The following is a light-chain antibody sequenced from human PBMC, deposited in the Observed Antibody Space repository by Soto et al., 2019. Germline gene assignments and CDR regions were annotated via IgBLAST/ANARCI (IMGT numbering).Light chain of an antibody. CDR3: QKYNSAPWT. CDR2: DVS. Sequence: LTQSPAILLVTPGESASLSCKASQSVSDYLAWYPQTPGQAPRLFIYDVSKRATGIPARFSGSGSGTDFTLTISSLQPEDVATYYCQKYNSAPWTFGQGTKVDIK. CDR1: QSVSDY. V-gene: IGKV3-11*01. J-gene: IGKJ1*01.